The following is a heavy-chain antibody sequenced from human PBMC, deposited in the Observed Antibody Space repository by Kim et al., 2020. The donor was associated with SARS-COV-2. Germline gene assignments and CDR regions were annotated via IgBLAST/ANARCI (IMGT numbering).Heavy chain of an antibody. J-gene: IGHJ6*02. CDR3: AKDLMAGFYGMDV. Sequence: GYADSVRGRFTISRDNAKNSLYLQMNSLKPEDTALYYCAKDLMAGFYGMDVWGQGTTVTVSS. D-gene: IGHD6-19*01. V-gene: IGHV3-9*01.